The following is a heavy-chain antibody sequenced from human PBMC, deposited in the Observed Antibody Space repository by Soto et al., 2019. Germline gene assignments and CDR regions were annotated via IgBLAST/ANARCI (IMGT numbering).Heavy chain of an antibody. CDR2: ISSSSSTI. CDR1: GFTFSSYS. J-gene: IGHJ5*02. D-gene: IGHD3-3*01. CDR3: ARAVTIFGVVIPHWFDP. Sequence: PGGSLRLSCAASGFTFSSYSMNWVRQAPGKGLEWVSDISSSSSTIYYADSVKGRFTISRDNAKNSLYLQMNSLRDEDTAVYYCARAVTIFGVVIPHWFDPWGQGTLVTVSS. V-gene: IGHV3-48*02.